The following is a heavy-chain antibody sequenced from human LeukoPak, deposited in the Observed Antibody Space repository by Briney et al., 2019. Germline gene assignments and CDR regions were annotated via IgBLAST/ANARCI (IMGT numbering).Heavy chain of an antibody. CDR2: IFPSGGEI. V-gene: IGHV3-23*01. CDR1: GFTFSTFA. Sequence: PGGSLRLSCEASGFTFSTFAMIWVRQPPGKGLEWVSSIFPSGGEIHYAGSVRGRFTISRDNSKSTLSLQMNSLRAEDTAIYYCATYRQVLLPFESWGQGTLSPSPQ. J-gene: IGHJ4*02. CDR3: ATYRQVLLPFES. D-gene: IGHD2-8*02.